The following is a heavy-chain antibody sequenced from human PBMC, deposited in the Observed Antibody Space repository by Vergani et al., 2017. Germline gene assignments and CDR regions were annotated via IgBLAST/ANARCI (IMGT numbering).Heavy chain of an antibody. CDR2: IIPIFGTA. J-gene: IGHJ5*02. CDR1: GGTFSSYA. Sequence: QVQLVQSGAEVKKPGSSVKVSCKASGGTFSSYAISWVRQAPGQGLEWMGGIIPIFGTANYAQKFQGRVTITADKSTSTAYMELSSLRSEDTAVYYCARIYCSSTSCYLPGWFDAWGQGTLVTVSS. CDR3: ARIYCSSTSCYLPGWFDA. V-gene: IGHV1-69*06. D-gene: IGHD2-2*01.